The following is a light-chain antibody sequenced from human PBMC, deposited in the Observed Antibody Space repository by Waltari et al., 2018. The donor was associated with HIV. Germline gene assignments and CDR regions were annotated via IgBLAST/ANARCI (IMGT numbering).Light chain of an antibody. CDR2: RNN. CDR1: NYTIGTIS. CDR3: ATWDDSLIWV. V-gene: IGLV1-47*01. Sequence: QPVLTQPLSAYGTPGHGVTISCSGSNYTIGTISAYWYQHLPGMAPKLLIYRNNRRPSGIPDRFSGSRSGTSAALAISGLRSEDEADYYCATWDDSLIWVFGGGTKLTVL. J-gene: IGLJ3*02.